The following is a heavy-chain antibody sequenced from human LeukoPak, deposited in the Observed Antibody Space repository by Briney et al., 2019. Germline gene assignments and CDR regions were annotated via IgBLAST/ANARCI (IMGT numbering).Heavy chain of an antibody. D-gene: IGHD2-21*01. V-gene: IGHV1-18*01. CDR2: ISTKTGDS. CDR1: GYTFSSYV. J-gene: IGHJ5*02. CDR3: ARSYVFNNWFDP. Sequence: GASVKVSCKASGYTFSSYVLSWVRQAPGQGLEWMGRISTKTGDSVYAQKLQGRVTMTTDTSTSTAYMELSRLRSDDTAVYYCARSYVFNNWFDPWGQGTLVTVSS.